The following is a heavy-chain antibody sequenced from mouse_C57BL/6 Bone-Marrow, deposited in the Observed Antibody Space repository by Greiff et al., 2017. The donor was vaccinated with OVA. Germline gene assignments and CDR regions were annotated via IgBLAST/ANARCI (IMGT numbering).Heavy chain of an antibody. CDR1: GFTFSDYY. V-gene: IGHV5-12*01. CDR2: ISNGGGST. CDR3: ARHRGSRPFAY. D-gene: IGHD1-1*01. J-gene: IGHJ3*01. Sequence: EVHLVESGGGLVQPGGSLKLSCAASGFTFSDYYMYWVRQTPEKRLEWVAYISNGGGSTYYPDTVQGRFTISRANAKNTLYLHMRRLASEDTAMYYCARHRGSRPFAYCGQGTLVTVSA.